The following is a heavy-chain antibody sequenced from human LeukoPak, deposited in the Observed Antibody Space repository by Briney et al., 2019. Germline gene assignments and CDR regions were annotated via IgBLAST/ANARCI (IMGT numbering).Heavy chain of an antibody. CDR3: AGDRGYYDSSGYYYEVDY. D-gene: IGHD3-22*01. V-gene: IGHV3-48*03. J-gene: IGHJ4*02. CDR1: GFTFSTYE. Sequence: AGGSLRLSCAASGFTFSTYEMHWVRQAPGKGLEWTSYISDTGRTTFYADSVKGRFTISRDNAKNSLYLQMNNLRGEDTAIYYCAGDRGYYDSSGYYYEVDYWGQGTLVTVSS. CDR2: ISDTGRTT.